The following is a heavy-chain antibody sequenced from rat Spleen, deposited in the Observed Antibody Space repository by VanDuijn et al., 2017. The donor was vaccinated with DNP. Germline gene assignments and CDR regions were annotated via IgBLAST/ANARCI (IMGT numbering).Heavy chain of an antibody. CDR2: ISYDGTVT. D-gene: IGHD2-1*01. Sequence: EVQLVESGGGLLQPGKSLKVSCEASGFTFSDYNMAWVRQAPKKGLEWVATISYDGTVTYYRDSVKGRFTISRDNAKSTLYLQMGSLRSEDTATYYCTRLGEYLFDYWGQGSLLTVSS. CDR1: GFTFSDYN. CDR3: TRLGEYLFDY. V-gene: IGHV5-7*01. J-gene: IGHJ3*01.